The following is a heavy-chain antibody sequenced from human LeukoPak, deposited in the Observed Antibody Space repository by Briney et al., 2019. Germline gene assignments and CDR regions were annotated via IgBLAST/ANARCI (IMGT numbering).Heavy chain of an antibody. Sequence: SETLSLTCAVYGGSFSGYYWSWIRQPPGKGLDWIGSIYHSGSTYYNPSLKSRVTISVDTSKNQFSLKLSSVTAADTAVYYCARVKSWGILTGYYSYMDVWGIGTTVTVSS. J-gene: IGHJ6*03. D-gene: IGHD3-9*01. CDR3: ARVKSWGILTGYYSYMDV. CDR2: IYHSGST. CDR1: GGSFSGYY. V-gene: IGHV4-34*01.